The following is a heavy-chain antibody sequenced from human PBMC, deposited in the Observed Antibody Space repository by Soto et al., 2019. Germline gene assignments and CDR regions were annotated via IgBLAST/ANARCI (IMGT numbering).Heavy chain of an antibody. Sequence: GGSLRLSCAASGFTFSTFAKSWVRQAPGKGLEWVSAISASGGSTYYADSVKGRFTISRDNSNNTLYLQMNSLRVEDTAVYYCAKDPRVSFDPWGQGTLVTVSS. CDR2: ISASGGST. CDR3: AKDPRVSFDP. J-gene: IGHJ5*02. CDR1: GFTFSTFA. V-gene: IGHV3-23*01.